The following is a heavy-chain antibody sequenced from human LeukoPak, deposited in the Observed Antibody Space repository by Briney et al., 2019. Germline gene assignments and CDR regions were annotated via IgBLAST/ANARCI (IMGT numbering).Heavy chain of an antibody. CDR1: GFTFSSYS. V-gene: IGHV3-21*01. CDR3: AREVRPNNWFDP. J-gene: IGHJ5*02. Sequence: GGSLRLSCAASGFTFSSYSMNWVRQAPGKGLEWVSSISSSSSYIYYADSVKGRFTISRDNAKNSLYLQMNSLRAEDTAVYYCAREVRPNNWFDPWGQGTLVTVSS. D-gene: IGHD1-1*01. CDR2: ISSSSSYI.